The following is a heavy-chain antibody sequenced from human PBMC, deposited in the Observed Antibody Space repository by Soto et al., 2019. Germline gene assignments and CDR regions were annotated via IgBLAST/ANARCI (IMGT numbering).Heavy chain of an antibody. J-gene: IGHJ6*04. CDR3: GTFLSTTSPDV. Sequence: SQTLSLTCAISGASVSSKSAAWNCISQSPSRGPEWLGRTYYRSKWYNDYAVSVKSRITINPDTSKNQFSLHLNSVTPEDTAVYYCGTFLSTTSPDVWGEGTTVTVSS. CDR2: TYYRSKWYN. D-gene: IGHD2-2*01. CDR1: GASVSSKSAA. V-gene: IGHV6-1*01.